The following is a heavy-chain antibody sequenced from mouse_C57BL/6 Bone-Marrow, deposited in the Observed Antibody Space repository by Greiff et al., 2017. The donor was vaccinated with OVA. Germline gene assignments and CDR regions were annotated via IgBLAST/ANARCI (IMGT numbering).Heavy chain of an antibody. V-gene: IGHV14-4*01. J-gene: IGHJ1*03. D-gene: IGHD4-1*01. CDR2: IDPENGDT. Sequence: EVQRVESGAELVRPGASVKLSCTASGFNIKDDYMHWVKQRPEQGLEWIGWIDPENGDTEYASKFQGKATITADTSSNTAYLQLSSLTSEDTAVYYCTTNWDWYFDVWGTGTTVTVSS. CDR3: TTNWDWYFDV. CDR1: GFNIKDDY.